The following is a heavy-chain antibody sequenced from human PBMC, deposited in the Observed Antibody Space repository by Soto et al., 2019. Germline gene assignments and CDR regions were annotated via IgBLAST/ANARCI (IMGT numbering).Heavy chain of an antibody. CDR3: ARPGLGELSFRGYYFDY. V-gene: IGHV4-34*01. CDR2: INHSGST. Sequence: QVQLQQWGAGLLKPSETLSLTCAVYGGSFSGYYWSWIRQPPGKGLEWIGEINHSGSTNYNPSLKSRVTISVDTSKHQFSLKLSSVTAADTAVYYCARPGLGELSFRGYYFDYWGQGTLVTVSS. CDR1: GGSFSGYY. D-gene: IGHD3-16*02. J-gene: IGHJ4*02.